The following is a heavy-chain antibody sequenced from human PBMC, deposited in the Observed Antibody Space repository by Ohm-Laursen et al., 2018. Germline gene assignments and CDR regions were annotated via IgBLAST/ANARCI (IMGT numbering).Heavy chain of an antibody. D-gene: IGHD3-3*01. Sequence: SETLSLTCTVSGGSISSYYWSWIRQPPGKGLEWIGYIYYSGSTNYNSSLKSRVTISVDTSKNQFSLKLSSVTAADTAEYYCARGGPTYYDFWSCQTRDYGMDVWGQGTTVTVS. J-gene: IGHJ6*02. V-gene: IGHV4-59*01. CDR2: IYYSGST. CDR1: GGSISSYY. CDR3: ARGGPTYYDFWSCQTRDYGMDV.